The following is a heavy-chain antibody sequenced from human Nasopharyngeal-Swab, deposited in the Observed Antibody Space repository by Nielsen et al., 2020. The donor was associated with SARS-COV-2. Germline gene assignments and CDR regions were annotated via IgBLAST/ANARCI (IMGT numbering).Heavy chain of an antibody. Sequence: ASVKVSCTASGYIFTIYGISWVRQAPGQGLEWLGWNSAHTGDTDYAQKVQGRVSMTTNTSTSTAYMELGSLRPDDTAVYYCARGHSGHDPGFRLAHYHYYLDVWGKGTTVTVSS. D-gene: IGHD5-12*01. V-gene: IGHV1-18*04. CDR3: ARGHSGHDPGFRLAHYHYYLDV. CDR2: NSAHTGDT. J-gene: IGHJ6*03. CDR1: GYIFTIYG.